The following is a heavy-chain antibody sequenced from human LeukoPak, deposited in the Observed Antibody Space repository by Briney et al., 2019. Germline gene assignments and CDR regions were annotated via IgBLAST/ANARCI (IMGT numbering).Heavy chain of an antibody. CDR1: GYTFTNLD. CDR2: MSPNSGDT. D-gene: IGHD1-1*01. CDR3: ASNPPNTGDFYY. J-gene: IGHJ4*02. V-gene: IGHV1-8*01. Sequence: ASVKVSCKTSGYTFTNLDINWLRQAPGQGLEWMGWMSPNSGDTGYAQKFQGRVSMTRDIFKGTAYMKLSSLRSEDTAIYYCASNPPNTGDFYYWGLGTLVTVSS.